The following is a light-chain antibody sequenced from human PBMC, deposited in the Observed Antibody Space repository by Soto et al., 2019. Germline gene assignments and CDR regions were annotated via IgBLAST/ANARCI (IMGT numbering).Light chain of an antibody. Sequence: EIVMTQSPATLSVSPGERATLSCRASQSVSSNLAWYQQKPGQAPRLLIFGASTRATGIPARFSGSGSGTEFTLTISSLQSEDFALYYCQQYEKWPPSITFGQGTRLEIK. CDR2: GAS. V-gene: IGKV3-15*01. J-gene: IGKJ5*01. CDR1: QSVSSN. CDR3: QQYEKWPPSIT.